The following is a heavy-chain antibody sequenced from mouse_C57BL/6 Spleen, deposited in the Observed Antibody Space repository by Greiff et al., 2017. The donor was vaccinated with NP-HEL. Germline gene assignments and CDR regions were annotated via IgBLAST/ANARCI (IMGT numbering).Heavy chain of an antibody. CDR2: ISYDGSN. D-gene: IGHD2-3*01. Sequence: EVKLMESGPGLVKPSQSLSLTCSVTGYSITSGYYWNWIRQFPGNKLEWMGYISYDGSNNYNPSLKNRISITRDTSKNQFFLKLNSVTTEDTATYYCAREGRWLLQFAYWGQGTLVTVSA. V-gene: IGHV3-6*01. CDR3: AREGRWLLQFAY. J-gene: IGHJ3*01. CDR1: GYSITSGYY.